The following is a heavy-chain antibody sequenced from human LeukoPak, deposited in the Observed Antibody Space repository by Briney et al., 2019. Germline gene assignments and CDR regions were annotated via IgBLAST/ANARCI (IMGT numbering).Heavy chain of an antibody. CDR3: ARSDNFDWSYTDY. Sequence: GGSLRLSCAASGFTFSSYAMSWVRQAPGKGLEWVAVISYDGSNKYYADSVKGRFTISRDNSKNTLYLQMNSLRAEDTAVYYCARSDNFDWSYTDYWGQGTLVTVSS. V-gene: IGHV3-30-3*01. CDR1: GFTFSSYA. J-gene: IGHJ4*02. CDR2: ISYDGSNK. D-gene: IGHD3-9*01.